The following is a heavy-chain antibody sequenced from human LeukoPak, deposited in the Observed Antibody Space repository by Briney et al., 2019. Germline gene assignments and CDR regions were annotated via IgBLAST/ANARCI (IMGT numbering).Heavy chain of an antibody. Sequence: GASVKVSCKASGYTFTTYYIHWVRQAPGQGLEWMGVINPSGGSTSFAQKFQARLTMTRDTSTSTVYMELRGLSSEDTAVYYCAREIVVVPSAMGFDPWGQGTLSPSPQ. J-gene: IGHJ5*02. V-gene: IGHV1-46*01. CDR2: INPSGGST. CDR3: AREIVVVPSAMGFDP. D-gene: IGHD2-2*01. CDR1: GYTFTTYY.